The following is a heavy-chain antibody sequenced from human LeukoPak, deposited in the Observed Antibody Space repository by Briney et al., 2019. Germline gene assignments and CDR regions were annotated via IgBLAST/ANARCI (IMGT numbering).Heavy chain of an antibody. Sequence: GGSLRPPCAASGFTFSSYWMHWVRQAPGKGLVWVSRINSDGSSTSYADSVKGRFTISRDNAKNSLYLQMNSLRAEDTAVYYCARDSAPNWNYGGGSSYWGQGTLVTVSS. V-gene: IGHV3-74*01. J-gene: IGHJ4*02. CDR1: GFTFSSYW. D-gene: IGHD1-7*01. CDR2: INSDGSST. CDR3: ARDSAPNWNYGGGSSY.